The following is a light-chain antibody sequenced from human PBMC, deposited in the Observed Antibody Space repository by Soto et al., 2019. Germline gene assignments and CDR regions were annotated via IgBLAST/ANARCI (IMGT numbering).Light chain of an antibody. CDR1: QTVSIN. Sequence: ETVMTQSPATLSVSPGDRATLSCRASQTVSINLAWYQQKPGQAPRLLIYDASTRATGIPARFSGSGSGTEFTLTISSLQSEDFAVYYCQQYNNWPPWTFGQGTKVEIK. CDR3: QQYNNWPPWT. V-gene: IGKV3-15*01. CDR2: DAS. J-gene: IGKJ1*01.